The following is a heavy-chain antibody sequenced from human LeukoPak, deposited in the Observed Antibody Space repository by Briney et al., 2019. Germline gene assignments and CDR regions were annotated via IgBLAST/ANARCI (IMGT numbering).Heavy chain of an antibody. Sequence: ASETLSLTCTVSGGSISSYYWSWIRQPPGKGLEWIGYIYYSGSTNYNPSLKSRVTISVDTSKNQFSLKLSSVTAADTAVYYCAREKDYYDSSGYYSHFDYWGQGTLVTVSS. CDR1: GGSISSYY. CDR3: AREKDYYDSSGYYSHFDY. CDR2: IYYSGST. V-gene: IGHV4-59*01. J-gene: IGHJ4*02. D-gene: IGHD3-22*01.